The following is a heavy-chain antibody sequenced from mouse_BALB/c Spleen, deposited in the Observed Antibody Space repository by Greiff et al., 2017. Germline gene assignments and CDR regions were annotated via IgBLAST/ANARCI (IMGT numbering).Heavy chain of an antibody. CDR3: VRDRGYGFAY. CDR1: GFSLTSYD. J-gene: IGHJ3*01. V-gene: IGHV2-9-2*01. D-gene: IGHD2-14*01. Sequence: VQVVESGPGLVAPSQSLSITCTVSGFSLTSYDISWIRQPPGKGLEWLGVIWTGGGTNYNSAFMSRLSISKDNSKSQVFLKMNSLQTDDTAIYYCVRDRGYGFAYWGQGTLVTVSA. CDR2: IWTGGGT.